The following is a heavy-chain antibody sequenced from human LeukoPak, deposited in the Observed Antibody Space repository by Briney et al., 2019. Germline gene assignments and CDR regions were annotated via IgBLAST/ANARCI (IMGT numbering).Heavy chain of an antibody. CDR1: GFTFSSYG. J-gene: IGHJ5*02. D-gene: IGHD6-13*01. V-gene: IGHV3-30*03. CDR2: ISYDGSNK. Sequence: TGGSLRLSCAASGFTFSSYGMHWVRQAPGKGLEWVAVISYDGSNKYYADSVKGRFTISRDNSKNTLYLQMNSLRAEDTAVYYCARGAATGTWPGWFDTWGQGTLVTVSS. CDR3: ARGAATGTWPGWFDT.